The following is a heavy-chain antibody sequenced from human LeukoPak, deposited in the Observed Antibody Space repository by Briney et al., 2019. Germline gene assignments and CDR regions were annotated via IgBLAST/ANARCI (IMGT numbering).Heavy chain of an antibody. V-gene: IGHV3-23*01. D-gene: IGHD2-8*01. J-gene: IGHJ4*02. Sequence: HPGGSLRLSCAASGFTFSSYAMSWVRQAPGKGLEWVSAISGSGGSTYYADSVKGRFTISGDNSKNTLYLQMNSLRAEDTAVYYCARGDRKMVYATSDYWGQGTLVTVPS. CDR1: GFTFSSYA. CDR3: ARGDRKMVYATSDY. CDR2: ISGSGGST.